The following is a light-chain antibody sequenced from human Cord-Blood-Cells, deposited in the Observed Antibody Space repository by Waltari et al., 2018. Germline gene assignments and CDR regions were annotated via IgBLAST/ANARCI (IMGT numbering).Light chain of an antibody. CDR1: SRHVGGYNL. CDR2: EVS. J-gene: IGLJ1*01. CDR3: CSYAGSSTPYV. Sequence: QSALTQPSSVSGSPGQLITISCAGTSRHVGGYNLVSWYQQHPGKAPKLMIYEVSKRPSGVSNRFSGSKSGNTASLTISGLQAEDEADYYCCSYAGSSTPYVFGTGTKVTVL. V-gene: IGLV2-23*02.